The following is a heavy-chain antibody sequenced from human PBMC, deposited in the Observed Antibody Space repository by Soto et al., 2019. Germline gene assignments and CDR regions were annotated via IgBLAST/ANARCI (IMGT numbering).Heavy chain of an antibody. CDR2: IRSQPYGGTA. V-gene: IGHV3-49*03. CDR3: IGSIPF. J-gene: IGHJ4*02. D-gene: IGHD3-10*01. Sequence: PGGSLRLSCTASGFPFGNFLMSWFRQAPGKGMEWVGFIRSQPYGGTAEYAASVRGRFTISRDDSKGIAYLQMNSLQTEDSGVYYCIGSIPFWGQGTLVTVSS. CDR1: GFPFGNFL.